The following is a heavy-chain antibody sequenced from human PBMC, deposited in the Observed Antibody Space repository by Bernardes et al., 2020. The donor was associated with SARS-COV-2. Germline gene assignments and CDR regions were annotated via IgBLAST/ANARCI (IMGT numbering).Heavy chain of an antibody. CDR2: IWYDGTNK. Sequence: GGSLRLSCAASGFTFSNYGMHWVRKAPGKGLEWVALIWYDGTNKYYGDSVKGRFTISRDNSKNTLYLQMNNLRDEDTAVYYCARRAKDYGGDYWGQGTLVTVTS. CDR1: GFTFSNYG. V-gene: IGHV3-33*01. D-gene: IGHD4-17*01. CDR3: ARRAKDYGGDY. J-gene: IGHJ4*02.